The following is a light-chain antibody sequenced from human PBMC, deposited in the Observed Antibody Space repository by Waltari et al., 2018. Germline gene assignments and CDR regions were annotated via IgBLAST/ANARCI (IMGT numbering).Light chain of an antibody. CDR3: QQSYSAPPS. V-gene: IGKV1-39*01. J-gene: IGKJ4*01. CDR2: AAT. CDR1: QTISTN. Sequence: DIQMTQSPSSLSASLGDRVTITCRASQTISTNLNWYQHRPGKVPKLLINAATFLQSGVPSKFSGRGSGTDFTLTIRSLQPEDFVFYFCQQSYSAPPSFGGGTKVDVK.